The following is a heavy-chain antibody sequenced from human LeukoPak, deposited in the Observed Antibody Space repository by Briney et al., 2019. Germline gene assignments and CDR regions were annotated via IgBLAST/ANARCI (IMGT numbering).Heavy chain of an antibody. CDR2: IIPIFGTA. D-gene: IGHD4-23*01. CDR1: GGTFSSYA. CDR3: VRDHAEDYGGNNRAFDI. V-gene: IGHV1-69*05. J-gene: IGHJ3*02. Sequence: SVKVSCKASGGTFSSYAISWVRQAPGQGLEWMGGIIPIFGTANYAQKFQGRVTITTDESTSTAYMELSSLRSEDTAVYYCVRDHAEDYGGNNRAFDIWGQGTMVTVSS.